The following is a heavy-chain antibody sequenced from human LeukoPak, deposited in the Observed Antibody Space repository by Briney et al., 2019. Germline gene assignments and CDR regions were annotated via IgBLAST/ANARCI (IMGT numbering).Heavy chain of an antibody. CDR1: GFTFRSYW. CDR2: INSDGSTT. Sequence: GGSLRLSCAASGFTFRSYWMHWVRQVPGKGLVWVSRINSDGSTTNYADSVKGRFTISRDNAKNTLHLQMNSLRAEDTAVYYCASGYSSDYGGNAYWGQGTLVTVSS. CDR3: ASGYSSDYGGNAY. V-gene: IGHV3-74*01. J-gene: IGHJ4*02. D-gene: IGHD4-23*01.